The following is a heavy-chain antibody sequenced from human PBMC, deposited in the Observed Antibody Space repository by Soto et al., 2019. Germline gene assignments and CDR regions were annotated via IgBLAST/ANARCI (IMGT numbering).Heavy chain of an antibody. CDR2: IYHSGST. Sequence: QVQLQESGPGLVKPSETLSLTCSVSGDSISDYYWSWIRQPPGKGLEWIGYIYHSGSTYYNPSLKSRVTISVDTSKNQFSLKLRSLTAADTAVYYCARDVTDYVLDVWGQGTTVNVSS. V-gene: IGHV4-59*12. CDR1: GDSISDYY. CDR3: ARDVTDYVLDV. D-gene: IGHD3-9*01. J-gene: IGHJ6*02.